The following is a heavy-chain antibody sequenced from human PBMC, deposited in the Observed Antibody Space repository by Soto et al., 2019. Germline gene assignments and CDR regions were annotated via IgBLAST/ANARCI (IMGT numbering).Heavy chain of an antibody. J-gene: IGHJ6*02. CDR3: AIPPEGGYKDGMDV. D-gene: IGHD5-12*01. Sequence: QVQLVQSGAEVKKPGSSVKVSCKASGRTFRHSAISWVRQAPGQGLEWMAGIIPIFGTANYAQKLQGRVTVTADESTSTAYMELYSLRSEDTAVYYCAIPPEGGYKDGMDVWGQGTTVTVSS. V-gene: IGHV1-69*01. CDR1: GRTFRHSA. CDR2: IIPIFGTA.